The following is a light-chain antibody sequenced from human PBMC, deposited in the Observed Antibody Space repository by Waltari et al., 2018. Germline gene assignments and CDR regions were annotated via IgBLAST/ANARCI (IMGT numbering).Light chain of an antibody. J-gene: IGKJ1*01. CDR3: QHYRSLPVT. CDR2: DAA. V-gene: IGKV3-20*01. Sequence: ELVLTQSPGTLSLSPGERATLSCRASESVRRALAWYQQRPGQAPRLFIYDAASRATGIPDRFSGSGSGTDFSLTISRLEPEDFALYYCQHYRSLPVTFGQGTKVEIK. CDR1: ESVRRA.